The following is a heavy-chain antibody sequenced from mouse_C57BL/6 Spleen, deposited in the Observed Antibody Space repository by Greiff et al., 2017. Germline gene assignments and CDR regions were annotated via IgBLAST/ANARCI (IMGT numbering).Heavy chain of an antibody. J-gene: IGHJ4*01. CDR1: GYTFTDYY. CDR2: INPNNGGT. Sequence: VQLQQSGPELVKPGASVKISCKASGYTFTDYYMNWVKQSHGKSLEWIGDINPNNGGTSYNQKFKGKATLTVDKSSSTAYMELRSLTSEDSAVYYCAREGSSPYYYARDYWGQGTSVTVSS. V-gene: IGHV1-26*01. CDR3: AREGSSPYYYARDY. D-gene: IGHD1-1*01.